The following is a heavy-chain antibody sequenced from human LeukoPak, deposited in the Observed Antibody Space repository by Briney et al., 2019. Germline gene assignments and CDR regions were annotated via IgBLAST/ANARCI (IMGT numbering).Heavy chain of an antibody. CDR2: ISGSGGST. V-gene: IGHV3-23*01. CDR1: GFTFSSYA. D-gene: IGHD6-19*01. Sequence: TGGSLRLSCAASGFTFSSYAMSWVRQAPGKGLEWVSAISGSGGSTYYADTVKGRFTISRDNSKDTLYLQMNSLRAEDTAVYYCAKVAVAGTGNYFDYWGQGTLVTVSS. CDR3: AKVAVAGTGNYFDY. J-gene: IGHJ4*02.